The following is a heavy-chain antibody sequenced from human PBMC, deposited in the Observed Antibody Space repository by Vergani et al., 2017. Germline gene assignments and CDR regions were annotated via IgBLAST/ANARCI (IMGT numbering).Heavy chain of an antibody. CDR3: AREGNYYDSTGFGPGCSFD. V-gene: IGHV1-2*02. Sequence: QVQLVQSGAEVKKPGASVKVSCKASGYTFTGYYMHWVRQAPGQGLEWMGWIDPNSGGTNSAQKFQGRVTMTRETSISTADMELISLRPEDTAVYYSAREGNYYDSTGFGPGCSFDWGPGTLVTDSS. CDR2: IDPNSGGT. D-gene: IGHD3-22*01. CDR1: GYTFTGYY. J-gene: IGHJ4*02.